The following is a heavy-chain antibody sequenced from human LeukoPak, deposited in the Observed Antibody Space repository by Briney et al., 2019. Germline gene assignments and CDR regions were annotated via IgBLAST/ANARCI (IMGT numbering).Heavy chain of an antibody. CDR1: GFTFSSYW. D-gene: IGHD3-22*01. Sequence: PGGSLRLSCAASGFTFSSYWMHWVRQAPGKGLVWVSRINSDGSSTSYADSVKGRFTISRDNAKNTLYLQMNGLRAEDTAVYYCARRWNYDSSGCAFDIWGQGTMVTVSS. V-gene: IGHV3-74*01. J-gene: IGHJ3*02. CDR3: ARRWNYDSSGCAFDI. CDR2: INSDGSST.